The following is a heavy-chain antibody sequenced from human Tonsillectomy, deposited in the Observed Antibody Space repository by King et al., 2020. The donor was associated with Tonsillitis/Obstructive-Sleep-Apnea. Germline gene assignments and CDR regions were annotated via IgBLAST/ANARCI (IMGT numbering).Heavy chain of an antibody. V-gene: IGHV3-66*01. J-gene: IGHJ4*02. CDR2: IYSGGSI. D-gene: IGHD6-13*01. CDR3: ARGGVAAAAPFDN. CDR1: GFTVSSNY. Sequence: VQLVESGGGLVQPGGSLSLSCAASGFTVSSNYMSWVRQAPGKGLEWVSVIYSGGSIYYADSVKGRFTISRDNSKNMLYLQMNSLRAEDTAVYYCARGGVAAAAPFDNWGQGTLVTVSS.